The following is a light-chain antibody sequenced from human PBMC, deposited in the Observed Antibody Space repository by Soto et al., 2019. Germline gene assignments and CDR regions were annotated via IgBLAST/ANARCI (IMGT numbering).Light chain of an antibody. CDR3: QQRSDWPPLT. CDR1: QSVGSF. V-gene: IGKV3-11*01. Sequence: EIVLTQSPATLSLSPGERATLSCRASQSVGSFLAWYQQKPGQAPRLLIYDTYKRPTGVPARFTVSGSGADFTLTINSLEPEDFAVYYCQQRSDWPPLTFGQGTRLDIK. CDR2: DTY. J-gene: IGKJ5*01.